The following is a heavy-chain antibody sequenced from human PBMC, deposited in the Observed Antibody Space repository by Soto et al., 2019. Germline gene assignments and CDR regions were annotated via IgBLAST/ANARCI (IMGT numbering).Heavy chain of an antibody. CDR2: MNPNSGNT. CDR1: GYTFTSYD. V-gene: IGHV1-8*01. J-gene: IGHJ4*02. D-gene: IGHD3-3*01. CDR3: ARSGDLWSGYSSVFDY. Sequence: QVQLVQSGAEVKKPGASVKVSCKASGYTFTSYDITWVRQATGQGLEWMGWMNPNSGNTGYAQKFQDRVTMTRNTSISTAYMEQSSLRSEDTAVYYCARSGDLWSGYSSVFDYWGQGTLVTVSS.